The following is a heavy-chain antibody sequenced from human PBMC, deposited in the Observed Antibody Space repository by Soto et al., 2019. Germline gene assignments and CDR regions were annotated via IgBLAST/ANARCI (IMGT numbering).Heavy chain of an antibody. CDR2: ISSSSSNI. D-gene: IGHD3-16*01. V-gene: IGHV3-21*06. CDR1: GFTFSSYS. CDR3: ARVGGRRGGGYFDL. Sequence: EVQLVESGGGLVKPGGSLRLSCAASGFTFSSYSMNWVRQAPGKGLEWVSSISSSSSNIYYADAVKGRFTMSRDNAKNLVYLKMNSLGAEDTAVYFCARVGGRRGGGYFDLWGRGTLVTVSS. J-gene: IGHJ2*01.